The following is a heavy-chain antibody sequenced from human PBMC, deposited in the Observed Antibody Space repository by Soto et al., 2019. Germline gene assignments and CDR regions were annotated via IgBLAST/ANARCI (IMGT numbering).Heavy chain of an antibody. J-gene: IGHJ3*02. CDR3: TTEIYYDSSGYYYEDAFDI. V-gene: IGHV3-15*07. Sequence: SVSNAWMNWVRQAPGKGLEWVGRIKSKTDGGTTDYAAPVKGRFTISRDDSKNTLYLQMNSLKTEDTAVYYCTTEIYYDSSGYYYEDAFDIWGQGTMVTVSS. CDR1: SVSNAW. CDR2: IKSKTDGGTT. D-gene: IGHD3-22*01.